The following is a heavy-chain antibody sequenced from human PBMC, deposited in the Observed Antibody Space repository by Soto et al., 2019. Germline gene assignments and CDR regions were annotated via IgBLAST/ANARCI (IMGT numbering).Heavy chain of an antibody. CDR2: MSYDGSNK. V-gene: IGHV3-30*09. CDR3: ARDKSPYSSGWHNRHFDY. CDR1: GFTFSSYA. J-gene: IGHJ4*02. D-gene: IGHD6-19*01. Sequence: QVQLVESGGGVVQPGRSLRLSCAASGFTFSSYAMHWVRQAPGKGLEWVAVMSYDGSNKYYADSVKGRFAISRDNSKNTLYLQMNSLRAEDTAVYYCARDKSPYSSGWHNRHFDYGGQGTLVTVSS.